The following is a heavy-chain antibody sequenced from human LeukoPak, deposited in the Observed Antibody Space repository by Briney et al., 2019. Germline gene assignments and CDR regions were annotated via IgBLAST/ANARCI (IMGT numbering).Heavy chain of an antibody. CDR2: IYYSGST. V-gene: IGHV4-59*01. D-gene: IGHD2/OR15-2a*01. CDR1: GGSISSYY. CDR3: ARVSSTHYFDY. Sequence: PSETLSLTRTVSGGSISSYYWSWIRQPPGKGLEWIGYIYYSGSTNYNPSLKSRVTISVDTSKNQFSLKLSSVTAADTAVYYCARVSSTHYFDYWGQGTLVTVSS. J-gene: IGHJ4*02.